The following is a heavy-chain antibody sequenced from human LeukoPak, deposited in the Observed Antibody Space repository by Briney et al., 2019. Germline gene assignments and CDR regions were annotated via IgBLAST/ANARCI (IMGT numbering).Heavy chain of an antibody. CDR3: ARSRDFWSGSSNWFDP. CDR2: ISAYNGNT. D-gene: IGHD3-3*01. J-gene: IGHJ5*02. V-gene: IGHV1-18*01. CDR1: GYTFTSYG. Sequence: ASVKVSCKASGYTFTSYGISWVRQAPGQGLEWMGWISAYNGNTNYAQKLQGRATMTTDTSTSTAYMELRSLRSDDTAVYYCARSRDFWSGSSNWFDPWGQGTLVTVSS.